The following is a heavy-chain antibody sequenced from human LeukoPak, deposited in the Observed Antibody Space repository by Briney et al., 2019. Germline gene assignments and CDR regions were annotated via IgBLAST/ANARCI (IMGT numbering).Heavy chain of an antibody. V-gene: IGHV4-39*01. Sequence: PSETLSLTCTVSGGSISSSSHYWGWTRQPPGKGLEWIGSIYYSGSTYYNPSLKSRVTISVDTSKNQFSLKLTSVTAADMAVYYCARHQSYYYDYYMDVWGKGTTVTISS. CDR3: ARHQSYYYDYYMDV. CDR1: GGSISSSSHY. CDR2: IYYSGST. J-gene: IGHJ6*03.